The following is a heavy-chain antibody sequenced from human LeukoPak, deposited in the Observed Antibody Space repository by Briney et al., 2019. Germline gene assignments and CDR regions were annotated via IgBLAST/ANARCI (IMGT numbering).Heavy chain of an antibody. CDR3: ARDLPIGDSSGYYPNYYFDY. V-gene: IGHV1-46*01. Sequence: GASVKVSCKASGYTLTSYYMHWVRQAPGQGLEWMGIINPSGGSTSYAQKFQGRVTMTRDTSTSTVYMELSSLRSGDTAVYYCARDLPIGDSSGYYPNYYFDYWGQGTLVTVSS. CDR2: INPSGGST. D-gene: IGHD3-22*01. J-gene: IGHJ4*02. CDR1: GYTLTSYY.